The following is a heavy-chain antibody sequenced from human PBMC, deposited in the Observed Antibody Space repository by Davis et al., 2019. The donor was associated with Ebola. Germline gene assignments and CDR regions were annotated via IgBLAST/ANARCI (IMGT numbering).Heavy chain of an antibody. CDR3: ATGYYSTNWGYYYGMDV. CDR2: INAGNGNT. CDR1: GYTFTSYA. D-gene: IGHD4-11*01. Sequence: ASVKVSCKASGYTFTSYAMHWVRQAPGQRLEWMGWINAGNGNTKYSQKFQGRVTMTEDTSTDTAYMELSSLRSEDTAVYYCATGYYSTNWGYYYGMDVWGQGTTVTVSS. J-gene: IGHJ6*02. V-gene: IGHV1-3*01.